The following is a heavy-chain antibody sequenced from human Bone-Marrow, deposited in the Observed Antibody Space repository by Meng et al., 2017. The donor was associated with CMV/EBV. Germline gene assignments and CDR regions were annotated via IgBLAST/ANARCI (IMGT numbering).Heavy chain of an antibody. CDR2: SSGSGGST. D-gene: IGHD2-2*01. J-gene: IGHJ4*02. CDR1: SCSSCA. V-gene: IGHV3-23*01. CDR3: AKSDIVVVPAATDY. Sequence: SCSSCAMRGVRQAAGKGLEWVSASSGSGGSTYYADSVKGRFTISRDNSKNTLYLQMNSLRAEDTAVYYCAKSDIVVVPAATDYWGQGTLVTVSS.